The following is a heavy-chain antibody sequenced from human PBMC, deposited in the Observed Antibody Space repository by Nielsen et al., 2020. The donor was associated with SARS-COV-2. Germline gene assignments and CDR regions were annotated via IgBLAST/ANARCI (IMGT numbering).Heavy chain of an antibody. D-gene: IGHD6-19*01. Sequence: GGSLRLSCAASGFTFSSYGMHWVRQAPGKGLEWVAVIWYDGSNKYYADSVKGRFTISRDNSKNTLYLQTNSLRAEDTAVYYCARDGSGWYIGYWGQGTLVTVSS. CDR2: IWYDGSNK. CDR1: GFTFSSYG. V-gene: IGHV3-33*01. J-gene: IGHJ4*02. CDR3: ARDGSGWYIGY.